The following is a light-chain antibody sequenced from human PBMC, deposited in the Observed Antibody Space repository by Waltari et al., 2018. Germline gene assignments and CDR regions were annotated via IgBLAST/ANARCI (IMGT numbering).Light chain of an antibody. Sequence: DLQMPPSPSPPSSSVADTVPITCRASQGSGNYLAWYQQKPGPVPTLLIYTASTLQSGVPSRFSGSGSAADFTLTISSLQPEDAATYYGQNYSSAPFTFGPGTRVDIK. CDR2: TAS. CDR3: QNYSSAPFT. V-gene: IGKV1-27*01. CDR1: QGSGNY. J-gene: IGKJ3*01.